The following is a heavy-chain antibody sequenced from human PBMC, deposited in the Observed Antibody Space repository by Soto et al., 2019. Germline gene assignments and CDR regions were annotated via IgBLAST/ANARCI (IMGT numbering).Heavy chain of an antibody. CDR2: ISYDGSNK. Sequence: QVQLVESGGGVVQPGRSLRLSCAASGFTFSSYGMHWVRQAPGKGLERVAVISYDGSNKYYADSVKGRFTIARDNSKNTLYLQMNSLRAEDTAVYYCAKDPRTQPWWYYGMDVWGQGTTVTVSS. D-gene: IGHD2-15*01. V-gene: IGHV3-30*18. CDR3: AKDPRTQPWWYYGMDV. CDR1: GFTFSSYG. J-gene: IGHJ6*02.